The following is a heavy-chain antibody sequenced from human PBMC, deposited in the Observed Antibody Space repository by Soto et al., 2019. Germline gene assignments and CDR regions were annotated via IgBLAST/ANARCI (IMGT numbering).Heavy chain of an antibody. CDR2: IYHSGST. V-gene: IGHV4-30-2*01. Sequence: SETLSLTCAVSGGSISSGGYSWSWIRQPPGKGPEWIGYIYHSGSTYYNPSLKSRVTISVDRSKNQFSLKLSSVTAADTAVYYCARSPYYYDSSGYYYGGYYYGMDVWGQGTTVTVSS. D-gene: IGHD3-22*01. CDR1: GGSISSGGYS. CDR3: ARSPYYYDSSGYYYGGYYYGMDV. J-gene: IGHJ6*02.